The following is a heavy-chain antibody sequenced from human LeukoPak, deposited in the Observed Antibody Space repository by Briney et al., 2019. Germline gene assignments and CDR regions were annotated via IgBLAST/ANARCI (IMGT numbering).Heavy chain of an antibody. CDR3: ATDRGEWNDLDY. CDR2: FDPEDGET. V-gene: IGHV1-24*01. Sequence: GASVKVSCKAAGYIFTSHGISWVRQAPGQGLEWMGGFDPEDGETIYAQKFQGRVTMTEDTSTDTAYMELSSLRSEDTAVYYCATDRGEWNDLDYWGQGTLVTVSS. CDR1: GYIFTSHG. D-gene: IGHD1-1*01. J-gene: IGHJ4*02.